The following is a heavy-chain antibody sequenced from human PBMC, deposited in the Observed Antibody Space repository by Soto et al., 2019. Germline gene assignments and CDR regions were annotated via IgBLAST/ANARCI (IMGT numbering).Heavy chain of an antibody. J-gene: IGHJ4*02. V-gene: IGHV1-18*01. CDR3: AVNYDYVWGSYRYTEFCCY. Sequence: QVQLVQSGAEVKKPGASVKVSCKASGYTFTSYGISWVRQAPGQGLEWMGWISAYNGNTNYAQKLQGRVTMTTDTSTSTAYMERRSLRSDDTAVYYCAVNYDYVWGSYRYTEFCCYWGQGTLVTVSS. D-gene: IGHD3-16*02. CDR2: ISAYNGNT. CDR1: GYTFTSYG.